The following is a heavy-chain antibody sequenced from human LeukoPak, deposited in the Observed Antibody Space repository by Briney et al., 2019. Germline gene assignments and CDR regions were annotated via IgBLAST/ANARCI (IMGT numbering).Heavy chain of an antibody. CDR1: GFTFRTYW. Sequence: VGSLRLSSAASGFTFRTYWMHWVRQGPGKGLVWVSRINCDGSSTNYADSVKGRFTISGDNAKNTLYLQMYSLRAEDTAVYYCARDYGTGPYDYGDYFWFDPWGQGTLVTVSS. J-gene: IGHJ5*02. CDR3: ARDYGTGPYDYGDYFWFDP. V-gene: IGHV3-74*01. CDR2: INCDGSST. D-gene: IGHD4-17*01.